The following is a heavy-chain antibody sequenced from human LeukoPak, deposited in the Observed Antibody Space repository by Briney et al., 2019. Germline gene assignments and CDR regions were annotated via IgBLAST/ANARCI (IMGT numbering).Heavy chain of an antibody. Sequence: SETLSLICTVSGGSISSSIYYWGWIRQPPGKGLEWIGSIYHSGSTHYNPSLKSRVTISVDTSKNQFSLNLSSVTAADAAVYYCARWVSGADSLFDYWGQGTLVTVSS. CDR1: GGSISSSIYY. V-gene: IGHV4-39*01. D-gene: IGHD2-21*01. J-gene: IGHJ4*02. CDR2: IYHSGST. CDR3: ARWVSGADSLFDY.